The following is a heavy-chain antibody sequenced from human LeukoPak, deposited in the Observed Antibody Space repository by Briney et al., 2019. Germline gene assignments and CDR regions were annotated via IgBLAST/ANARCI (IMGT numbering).Heavy chain of an antibody. CDR2: INWNGGST. Sequence: PGGSLRLSCAASGFTFSDYYMSWIRQAPGKGLEWVSGINWNGGSTGYADSVKGRFTISRDNAKNSLYLQMNSLRAEDTALYYCARGSPPGSGLRGWGQGTLVTVSS. CDR3: ARGSPPGSGLRG. D-gene: IGHD2-15*01. J-gene: IGHJ4*02. V-gene: IGHV3-20*04. CDR1: GFTFSDYY.